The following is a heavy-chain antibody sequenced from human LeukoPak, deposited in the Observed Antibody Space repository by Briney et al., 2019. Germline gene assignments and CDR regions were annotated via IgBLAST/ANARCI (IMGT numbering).Heavy chain of an antibody. CDR3: ASTERCSTTCPLDY. CDR2: IYYSGST. Sequence: SETLSLTCTVSGGSISSSSYYWGWIRQPPGKGLEWIGSIYYSGSTYYNPSLKSRVTISVDTSKNQFSLKLSSVTAADTAVYYCASTERCSTTCPLDYWGQGTLVTVSS. D-gene: IGHD2-2*01. J-gene: IGHJ4*02. V-gene: IGHV4-39*01. CDR1: GGSISSSSYY.